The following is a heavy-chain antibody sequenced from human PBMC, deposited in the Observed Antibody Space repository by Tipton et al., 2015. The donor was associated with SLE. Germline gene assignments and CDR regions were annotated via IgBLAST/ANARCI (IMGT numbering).Heavy chain of an antibody. CDR3: ARGDGYNFDY. Sequence: LSLTCAVYGGSFSGYYWSWIRQPPGKGLEWIGNIYHSGSTFYNPSLKSRVTISVDTSKNQFSLKLSSVTAADTAVYYCARGDGYNFDYWGQGTLVTVSS. V-gene: IGHV4-34*01. CDR2: IYHSGST. J-gene: IGHJ4*02. D-gene: IGHD5-24*01. CDR1: GGSFSGYY.